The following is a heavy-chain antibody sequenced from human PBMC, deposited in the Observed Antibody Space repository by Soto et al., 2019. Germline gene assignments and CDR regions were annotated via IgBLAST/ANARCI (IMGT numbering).Heavy chain of an antibody. J-gene: IGHJ4*02. CDR1: GFTFSNHG. Sequence: GGSLRLSCAASGFTFSNHGMHWVRQAPGKGLEWLAVIWYDGTNKYYADSVKGRFTISRDNSKNTVFLQMNSLRAEDTAVYYCAREAPLNRYFDWLGQGTLVTVSS. V-gene: IGHV3-33*01. D-gene: IGHD3-9*01. CDR3: AREAPLNRYFDW. CDR2: IWYDGTNK.